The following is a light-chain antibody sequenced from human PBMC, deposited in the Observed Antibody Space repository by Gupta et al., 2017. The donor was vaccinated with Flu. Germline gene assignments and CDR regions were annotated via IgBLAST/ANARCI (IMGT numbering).Light chain of an antibody. CDR1: RSEMGSNY. CDR3: TVWYGSHDRGV. J-gene: IGLJ3*02. CDR2: GNS. V-gene: IGLV1-44*01. Sequence: VITSCAGSRSEMGSNYVAWYQQVPGTAPKLLIYGNSQRASGVPNRFSGSKSGTSASLAINGLQADDEADYYCTVWYGSHDRGVFGGGTKLTVL.